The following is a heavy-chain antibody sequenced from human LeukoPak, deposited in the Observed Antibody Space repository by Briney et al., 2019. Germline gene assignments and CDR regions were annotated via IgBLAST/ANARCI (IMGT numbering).Heavy chain of an antibody. Sequence: PGGSLRLSCSASGFTFSGYWMHWVRQAPGKGLVWVSRINSDGSSTSYADSVKGRFTISRDNAKNTLYLQMNSLRAEDTAVYYCAKVTFYDILTGYMFDHWGQGTLVTVSS. J-gene: IGHJ4*02. CDR3: AKVTFYDILTGYMFDH. CDR1: GFTFSGYW. CDR2: INSDGSST. D-gene: IGHD3-9*01. V-gene: IGHV3-74*01.